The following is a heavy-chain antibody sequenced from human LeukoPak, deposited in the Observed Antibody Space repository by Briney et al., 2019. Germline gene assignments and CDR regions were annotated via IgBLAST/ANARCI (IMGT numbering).Heavy chain of an antibody. CDR1: GFTFSSYA. CDR2: ISGSGGST. CDR3: ARENVAYYGSGSYPYY. D-gene: IGHD3-10*01. Sequence: GGTLRLSCAASGFTFSSYAMSWVRQAPGKGLEWVSAISGSGGSTYYADSVKGRFTISRDNSKNTLYLQMNSLRAEDTAVYFCARENVAYYGSGSYPYYWGQGSLVTVSS. J-gene: IGHJ4*02. V-gene: IGHV3-23*01.